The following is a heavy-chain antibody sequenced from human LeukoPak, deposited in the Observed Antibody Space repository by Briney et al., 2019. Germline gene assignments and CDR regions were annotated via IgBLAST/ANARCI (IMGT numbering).Heavy chain of an antibody. CDR1: GGTFNKYA. J-gene: IGHJ1*01. Sequence: ASVTVSYKASGGTFNKYAIRWVRQAPGEGIEWMGGIIPIFGIANYAQKFQGRVTITADKSTSTAYMELSSLRSEDTAVYYCARSMVITGTTGYFQHWGQGTLVTVSA. CDR2: IIPIFGIA. V-gene: IGHV1-69*10. CDR3: ARSMVITGTTGYFQH. D-gene: IGHD1-7*01.